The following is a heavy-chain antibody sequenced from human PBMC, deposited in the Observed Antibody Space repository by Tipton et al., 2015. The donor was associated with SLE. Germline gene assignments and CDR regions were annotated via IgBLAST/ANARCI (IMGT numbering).Heavy chain of an antibody. D-gene: IGHD5-24*01. CDR2: INWNGGTT. CDR3: TKAPRDGYNQIDY. Sequence: SLRLSCAASGFTFDDYTIHWVRQTPGKGLEWVSLINWNGGTTYYADSVKGRFTISRDNSKNSLYLQMNSLRTEDTALYYCTKAPRDGYNQIDYWGQGTLVTVSS. CDR1: GFTFDDYT. J-gene: IGHJ4*02. V-gene: IGHV3-43*01.